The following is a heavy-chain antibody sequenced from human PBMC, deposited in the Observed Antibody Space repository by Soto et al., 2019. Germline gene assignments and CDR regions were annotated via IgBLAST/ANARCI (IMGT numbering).Heavy chain of an antibody. D-gene: IGHD3-10*01. Sequence: QVQLQESGPGLVKPSETLSLTCTVSGGSISSYYWSWIRQPPGKGLEWIGYIYYSGSTNYNPSLKSRVTISVDTSKNQFSLKLSSVTAADTAVYYCARAKYGSGTDGPEKYYFDYWGQGTLVTVSS. CDR2: IYYSGST. J-gene: IGHJ4*02. CDR3: ARAKYGSGTDGPEKYYFDY. CDR1: GGSISSYY. V-gene: IGHV4-59*01.